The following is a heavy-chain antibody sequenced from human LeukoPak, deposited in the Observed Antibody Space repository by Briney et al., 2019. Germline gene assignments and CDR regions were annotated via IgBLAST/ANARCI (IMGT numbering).Heavy chain of an antibody. Sequence: SETLPLTCTVSGGSISSYYWSWIRQPPGKGLEWIGYIYYSGSTNYNPSLKSRVTISVDTSKNQFSLKLSSVTAADTAVYYCARQMRSGFDYWGQGTLVTVSS. D-gene: IGHD1-26*01. V-gene: IGHV4-59*01. J-gene: IGHJ4*02. CDR3: ARQMRSGFDY. CDR2: IYYSGST. CDR1: GGSISSYY.